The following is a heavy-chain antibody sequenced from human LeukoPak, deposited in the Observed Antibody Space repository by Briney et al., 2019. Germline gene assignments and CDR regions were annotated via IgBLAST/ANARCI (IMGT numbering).Heavy chain of an antibody. Sequence: GGSLRLSCAASGFTFRNYAMRWVRQAPGKGLEWVANIKQDGSEKYYVDSVKGRITVSRDNAKNSLYLQMNSLRAEDTAVYYCARHLSGITGYTYGRGIDYWGQGTLLTVSS. V-gene: IGHV3-7*01. J-gene: IGHJ4*02. CDR3: ARHLSGITGYTYGRGIDY. CDR2: IKQDGSEK. D-gene: IGHD5-18*01. CDR1: GFTFRNYA.